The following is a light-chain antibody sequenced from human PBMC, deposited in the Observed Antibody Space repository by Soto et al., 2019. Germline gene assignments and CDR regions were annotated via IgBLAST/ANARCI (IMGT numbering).Light chain of an antibody. V-gene: IGLV2-14*01. Sequence: QSTLTQPASVSGSPGQSIAISCTGTSSDVGGYSYVSWYQQQSGKASNLGISDVSNRPSVVSDRFSGSKSGNTAALTISGLQTEDEADYYCASYTASSTYVFGTGTEVTVL. CDR2: DVS. J-gene: IGLJ1*01. CDR3: ASYTASSTYV. CDR1: SSDVGGYSY.